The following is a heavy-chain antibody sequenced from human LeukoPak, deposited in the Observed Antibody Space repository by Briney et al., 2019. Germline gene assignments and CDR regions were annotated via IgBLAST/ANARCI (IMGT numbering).Heavy chain of an antibody. V-gene: IGHV1-69*04. CDR3: ARGGYYDSSGYYNWFDP. Sequence: ASVKVSCKASGGTFSSYAISWVRQAPGQGLEWMGRIIPILGIANYAQKFQGRVTITADKSTSTAYMELSSLRSEDTAVYYCARGGYYDSSGYYNWFDPWGQGTLVTVSS. CDR1: GGTFSSYA. D-gene: IGHD3-22*01. CDR2: IIPILGIA. J-gene: IGHJ5*02.